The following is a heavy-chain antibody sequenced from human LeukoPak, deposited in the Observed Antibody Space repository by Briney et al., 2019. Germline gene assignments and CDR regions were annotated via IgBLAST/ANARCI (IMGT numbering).Heavy chain of an antibody. CDR3: AREGGPLTYYYDSSDYPFDY. V-gene: IGHV5-51*01. CDR2: IYPGDSDT. Sequence: GESLKISCKGSGYSFTSYWIGWVRQMPRKGLEGVGIIYPGDSDTRYSPSFQGQVTISADKSISTAYLQWSSLKASDTAMYYCAREGGPLTYYYDSSDYPFDYWGQGTLVTVSS. J-gene: IGHJ4*02. CDR1: GYSFTSYW. D-gene: IGHD3-22*01.